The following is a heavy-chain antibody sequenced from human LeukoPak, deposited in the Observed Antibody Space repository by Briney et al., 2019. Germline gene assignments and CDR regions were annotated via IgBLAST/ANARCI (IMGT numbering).Heavy chain of an antibody. CDR1: GFTVSSNY. Sequence: AGSLRLSCAASGFTVSSNYMSWVRQAPGKGLEWVSVIYSGGSTYYADPVKGRFTISRDNSKNTLYLQMNSLRAEDTTVYYCARSIVATINAWGQGTLVTVSS. J-gene: IGHJ5*02. CDR3: ARSIVATINA. V-gene: IGHV3-66*02. CDR2: IYSGGST. D-gene: IGHD5-12*01.